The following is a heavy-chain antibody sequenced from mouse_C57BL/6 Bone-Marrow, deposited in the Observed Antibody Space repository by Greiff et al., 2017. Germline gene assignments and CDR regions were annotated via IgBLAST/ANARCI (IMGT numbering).Heavy chain of an antibody. CDR2: INPYNGDT. J-gene: IGHJ3*01. D-gene: IGHD1-1*01. CDR1: GYSFTGYF. V-gene: IGHV1-20*01. CDR3: ALYYYGSSYGWFAY. Sequence: VQLQQSGPELVKPGDSVKISCKASGYSFTGYFMNWVMQSHGKSLEWIGRINPYNGDTFYNQKFKGKATLTVDKSSSTAHMELRSLTSEDSAVYYCALYYYGSSYGWFAYWGQGTLVTVSA.